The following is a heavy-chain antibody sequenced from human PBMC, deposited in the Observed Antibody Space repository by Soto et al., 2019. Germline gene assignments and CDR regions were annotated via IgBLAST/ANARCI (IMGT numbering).Heavy chain of an antibody. CDR3: ARFWRGPAAIYYYYGMDV. J-gene: IGHJ6*02. D-gene: IGHD2-2*01. CDR1: GGSISSGGYY. CDR2: IYYSGST. V-gene: IGHV4-31*03. Sequence: PSETLSLTCTVSGGSISSGGYYWSWIRQHPGKGLEWIGYIYYSGSTYYNPSLKSRVTISVDTSKNQFSLKLSSVTAADTAVYYCARFWRGPAAIYYYYGMDVWGQGTTLTVSS.